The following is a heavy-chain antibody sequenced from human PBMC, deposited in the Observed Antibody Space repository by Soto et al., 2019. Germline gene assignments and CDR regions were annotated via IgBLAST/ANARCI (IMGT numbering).Heavy chain of an antibody. J-gene: IGHJ6*02. V-gene: IGHV3-48*03. CDR3: ARDQSHTRGTSLALSYYYGMDV. CDR2: INSSGSTI. CDR1: GFTFSSYE. Sequence: GGSLRLSCAASGFTFSSYEMNWVRQAPGKGLEWVSYINSSGSTIYYADSVKGRFTISRDNAKNSLYLQMNSLRVEDTAVYYCARDQSHTRGTSLALSYYYGMDVWGQGTTVTVSS. D-gene: IGHD2-15*01.